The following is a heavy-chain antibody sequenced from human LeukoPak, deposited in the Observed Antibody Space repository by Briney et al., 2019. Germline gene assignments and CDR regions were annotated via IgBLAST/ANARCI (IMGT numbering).Heavy chain of an antibody. J-gene: IGHJ4*02. V-gene: IGHV4-59*01. CDR1: GGSISSYY. Sequence: SETLSLTCTVSGGSISSYYWSWIRQPPGKGLEWIGYFHYSGSTNYSPSLKSRVTISIDTSKNQFSLKVSSVTAADTAVYYCARGSSWSYYFDYWGQGTLVTVSS. CDR3: ARGSSWSYYFDY. CDR2: FHYSGST. D-gene: IGHD6-13*01.